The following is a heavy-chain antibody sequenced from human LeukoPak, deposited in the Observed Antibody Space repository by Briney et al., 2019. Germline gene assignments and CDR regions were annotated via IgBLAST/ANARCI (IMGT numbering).Heavy chain of an antibody. V-gene: IGHV4-31*01. CDR2: IYYSGST. D-gene: IGHD2-21*02. J-gene: IGHJ5*02. CDR3: AREVTATLNP. Sequence: SETLSLTCSVSGGSISSAGYYWSWIRQHPGKGLEWIGYIYYSGSTYYNPSLKSQVTISVDTSKNQFSLKLSSVTAADTAVYYCAREVTATLNPWGQGTLVTVSS. CDR1: GGSISSAGYY.